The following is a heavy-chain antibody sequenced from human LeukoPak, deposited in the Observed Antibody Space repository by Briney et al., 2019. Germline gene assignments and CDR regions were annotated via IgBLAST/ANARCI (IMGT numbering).Heavy chain of an antibody. V-gene: IGHV3-23*01. Sequence: GGSLRLSCAASGFTFSSYAMSWVRQAPGKGLEWVSAISGSGGSTYYADSVKGRFTIPRDNSKNTLYLQMIILRAEDTAVYYCAKDFYNLYYGMDVWGQGTTVTVSS. CDR1: GFTFSSYA. CDR3: AKDFYNLYYGMDV. J-gene: IGHJ6*02. CDR2: ISGSGGST. D-gene: IGHD5-24*01.